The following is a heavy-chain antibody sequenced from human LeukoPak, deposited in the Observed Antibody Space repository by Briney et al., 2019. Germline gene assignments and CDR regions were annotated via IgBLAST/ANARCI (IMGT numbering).Heavy chain of an antibody. V-gene: IGHV4-59*01. J-gene: IGHJ5*02. CDR1: GGSISSYY. CDR3: ARVDYDFWSGYQYNWFDP. Sequence: PSETLSLTCTVSGGSISSYYWSWIRQPPGKGLEWIGYIYYSGSTNYNPSLKSRVTISVDTSKNQFSLKLSSVTAADTAVYYCARVDYDFWSGYQYNWFDPWGQGTLVTVSS. D-gene: IGHD3-3*01. CDR2: IYYSGST.